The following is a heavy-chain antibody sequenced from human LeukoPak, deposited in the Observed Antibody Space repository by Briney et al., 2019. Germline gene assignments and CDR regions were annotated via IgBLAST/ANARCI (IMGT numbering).Heavy chain of an antibody. CDR2: IYSGGST. V-gene: IGHV3-53*01. D-gene: IGHD4-17*01. CDR1: GFTVSSNY. CDR3: ARDIRVTTGYYMDV. J-gene: IGHJ6*03. Sequence: GGSLRLSCAASGFTVSSNYMSWVRQAPGKGLEWVSVIYSGGSTYYADSVKGRFTISRDNSKNTLYLQVNSLRAEDTAVYYCARDIRVTTGYYMDVWGKGTTVTVSS.